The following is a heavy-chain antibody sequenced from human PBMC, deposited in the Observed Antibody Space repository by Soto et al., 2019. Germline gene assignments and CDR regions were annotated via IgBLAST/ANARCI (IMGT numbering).Heavy chain of an antibody. CDR3: ARQSGSESYYPFDWGRDAFDN. J-gene: IGHJ3*02. CDR1: GGSISSSSYY. D-gene: IGHD3-10*01. Sequence: QLQLQESGPGLVKPSETLSLTCTVSGGSISSSSYYWGWIRQPPGKGLEWIGSIYYSGSTYYNPSLKSRVTIYVDTSKNQFSLQLSSVTAAYTAVYYFARQSGSESYYPFDWGRDAFDNWGQGTMVTASS. V-gene: IGHV4-39*01. CDR2: IYYSGST.